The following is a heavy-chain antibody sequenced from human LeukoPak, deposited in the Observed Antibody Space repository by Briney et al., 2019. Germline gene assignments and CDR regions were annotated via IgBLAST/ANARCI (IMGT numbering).Heavy chain of an antibody. D-gene: IGHD2-21*01. CDR2: VSYDGNNN. Sequence: GGSLRLSCAASGFTFSSFAMHWVRQAPGKGLEWVAVVSYDGNNNYYADSVRGRFTISRDNSKNTVNLQVNSLRPEDTAVYYCAREQLYSGYYGLDVWGQGTTLTVSS. J-gene: IGHJ6*02. V-gene: IGHV3-30-3*01. CDR3: AREQLYSGYYGLDV. CDR1: GFTFSSFA.